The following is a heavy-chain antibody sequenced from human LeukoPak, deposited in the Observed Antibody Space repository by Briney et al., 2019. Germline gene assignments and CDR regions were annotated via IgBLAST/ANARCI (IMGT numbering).Heavy chain of an antibody. V-gene: IGHV1-69*04. CDR2: IIPILGIA. CDR1: GGTFSSYA. D-gene: IGHD3-22*01. J-gene: IGHJ3*02. CDR3: ARQDYYDSSAYQDAFDI. Sequence: SVKVSCKASGGTFSSYAISWVRQAPGQGLEWMGRIIPILGIANYAQKFQGRVTMTRDTSISTAYMELSRLRSDDTAVYYCARQDYYDSSAYQDAFDIWGQGTMVTVSS.